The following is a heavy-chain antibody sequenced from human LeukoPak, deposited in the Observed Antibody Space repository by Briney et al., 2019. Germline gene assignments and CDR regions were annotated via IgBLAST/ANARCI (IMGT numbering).Heavy chain of an antibody. Sequence: ASVKVSCKASGYTFTSYDINWVRQATGQGLEWMGWMNPNSGNTGYAQKFQGRVTMTRNTSISTAYMELSSLRSEDTAVYYCARGLTVVTPAPYYYYMDVWGKGTTVTISS. CDR3: ARGLTVVTPAPYYYYMDV. D-gene: IGHD4-23*01. CDR1: GYTFTSYD. CDR2: MNPNSGNT. J-gene: IGHJ6*03. V-gene: IGHV1-8*01.